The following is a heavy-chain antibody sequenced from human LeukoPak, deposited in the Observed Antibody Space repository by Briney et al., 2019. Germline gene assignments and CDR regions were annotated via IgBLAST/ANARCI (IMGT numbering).Heavy chain of an antibody. CDR1: GFTFSSYG. CDR3: ARVVNEKINSGYYSDY. Sequence: GGSLRLSCAASGFTFSSYGMHWVRQAPGKGLEWVAFIKYDGSNKHNAESVKGRFTISRDNSKNTLYLQMSSLRAEDTAVYYCARVVNEKINSGYYSDYWGQGTLVTVSS. J-gene: IGHJ4*02. CDR2: IKYDGSNK. D-gene: IGHD3-22*01. V-gene: IGHV3-30*02.